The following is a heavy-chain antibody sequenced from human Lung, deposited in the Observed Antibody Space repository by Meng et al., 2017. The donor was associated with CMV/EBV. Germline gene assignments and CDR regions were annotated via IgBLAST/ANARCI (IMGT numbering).Heavy chain of an antibody. CDR2: INHSGST. CDR3: ARRRY. Sequence: GSLRLSCAVYGGSFSGYYWSWIRQPPGKGLEWIGEINHSGSTNYKPSLKSRVTISVDTSKNQFSLKLSSVTAADTAMYYCARRRYWGQGTLVTVSS. V-gene: IGHV4-34*01. J-gene: IGHJ4*02. CDR1: GGSFSGYY.